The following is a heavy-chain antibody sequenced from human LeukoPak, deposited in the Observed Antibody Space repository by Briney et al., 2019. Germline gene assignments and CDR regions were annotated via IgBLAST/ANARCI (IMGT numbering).Heavy chain of an antibody. CDR2: IIPILGIA. CDR1: GGTFSSYA. D-gene: IGHD3-22*01. CDR3: ARAHYYDSSGYYYA. Sequence: GASVKVSCKASGGTFSSYAISWVRPAPGQGLEWMGRIIPILGIANYAQKLQGRVTMTTDTSTSTAYMELRSLRSDDTAVYYCARAHYYDSSGYYYAWGQGTLVTVSS. V-gene: IGHV1-69*04. J-gene: IGHJ5*02.